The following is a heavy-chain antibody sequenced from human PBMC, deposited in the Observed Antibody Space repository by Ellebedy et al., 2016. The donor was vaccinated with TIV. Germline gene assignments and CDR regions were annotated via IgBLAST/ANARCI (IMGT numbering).Heavy chain of an antibody. D-gene: IGHD1-7*01. CDR3: ARDPGPGTTSDYYYYGMDV. J-gene: IGHJ6*02. CDR1: GGSISSYY. V-gene: IGHV4-59*12. CDR2: IYYSGST. Sequence: SETLSLTCTVSGGSISSYYWSWIRQPPGKGLEWIGYIYYSGSTNYNPSLKSRVTISVDTSKNQFSLKLSSVTAADTAVYYCARDPGPGTTSDYYYYGMDVWGQGTTVTVSS.